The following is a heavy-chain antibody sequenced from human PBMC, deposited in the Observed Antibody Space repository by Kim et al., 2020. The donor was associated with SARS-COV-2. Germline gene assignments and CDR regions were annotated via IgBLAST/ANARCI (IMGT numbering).Heavy chain of an antibody. D-gene: IGHD3-22*01. Sequence: SVKVSCKASGFTFTSSAVQWVRQARGQRLEWIGWIVVGSGNTNYAQKFQERVTITRDMSTSTAYMELSSLRSEDTAVYYCAAGPLYDSSGSFDYWGQGTLVTVSS. CDR3: AAGPLYDSSGSFDY. CDR1: GFTFTSSA. V-gene: IGHV1-58*01. CDR2: IVVGSGNT. J-gene: IGHJ4*02.